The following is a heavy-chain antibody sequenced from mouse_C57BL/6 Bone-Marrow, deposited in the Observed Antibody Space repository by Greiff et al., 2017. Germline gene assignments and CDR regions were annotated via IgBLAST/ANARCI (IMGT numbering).Heavy chain of an antibody. CDR1: GYTFTSYW. J-gene: IGHJ1*03. CDR2: IYPGSGST. Sequence: QVQLQQPGAELVKPGASVKMSCKASGYTFTSYWITWVKQRPGQGLEWIGDIYPGSGSTNYNETFKSKATLTVDTSSSTAYMQLSSRTSEDSAVYYCARPYYSNYWYFDVWGTGTTVTVSS. V-gene: IGHV1-55*01. D-gene: IGHD2-5*01. CDR3: ARPYYSNYWYFDV.